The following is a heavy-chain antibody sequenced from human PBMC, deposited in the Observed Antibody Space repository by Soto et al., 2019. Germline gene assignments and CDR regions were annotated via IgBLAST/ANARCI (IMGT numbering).Heavy chain of an antibody. V-gene: IGHV4-39*01. Sequence: QLQLHESGPGLVKPSETLSLTCTVSGGSISSSNYYWAWIRQPPGKGLEWIGSFYYTGSTYYNPSLKSRVTISVDTSNNQFSLKLSSVTAADTAVYYCARPIEGGSSGYYHWGQGTLVTVSS. J-gene: IGHJ5*02. CDR1: GGSISSSNYY. CDR2: FYYTGST. CDR3: ARPIEGGSSGYYH. D-gene: IGHD3-22*01.